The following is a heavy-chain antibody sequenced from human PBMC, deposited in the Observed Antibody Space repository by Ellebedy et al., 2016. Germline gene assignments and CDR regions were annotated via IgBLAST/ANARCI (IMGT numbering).Heavy chain of an antibody. CDR3: ARGGYCSSTSCYTDVRGPEDS. CDR2: IKQDGSEK. D-gene: IGHD2-2*02. Sequence: GESLKISXAASGFTFSRYWMSWVRQAPGKGLEWVANIKQDGSEKHYVDSVKGRITISRDNAKNSLCLKMNSLRAEDTAVYYCARGGYCSSTSCYTDVRGPEDSWGQGTLVTVSS. CDR1: GFTFSRYW. V-gene: IGHV3-7*01. J-gene: IGHJ4*02.